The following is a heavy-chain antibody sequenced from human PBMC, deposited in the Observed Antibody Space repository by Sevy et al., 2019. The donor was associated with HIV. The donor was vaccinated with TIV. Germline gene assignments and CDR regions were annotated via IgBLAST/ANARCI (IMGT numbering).Heavy chain of an antibody. D-gene: IGHD5-12*01. V-gene: IGHV4-59*01. CDR1: GGPISSYY. J-gene: IGHJ5*02. CDR2: IHYSGST. CDR3: ARAPPVRSGDDSLNWFDP. Sequence: SETLSLTCSVSGGPISSYYWSWIRQPPGKRLEWIGYIHYSGSTNYNPSLNSRLTISVDTSKNHFSLRRTSVTAADTAVYYCARAPPVRSGDDSLNWFDPWGQGILVTVSS.